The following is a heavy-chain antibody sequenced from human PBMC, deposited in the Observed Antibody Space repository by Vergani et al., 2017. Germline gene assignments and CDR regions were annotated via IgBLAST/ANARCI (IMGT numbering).Heavy chain of an antibody. J-gene: IGHJ4*02. D-gene: IGHD3-10*01. CDR1: GYTFTNHH. CDR3: AKQYFVSGNYLFDY. V-gene: IGHV3-23*04. Sequence: EVQLVQSGTEVKKPGASVKIACKTSGYTFTNHHLHWVRQAPGKGLEWVSGISGSGVSAYYTDSVKGRFTISRDNSKNMLFLQMNNLRTEDTAIYYCAKQYFVSGNYLFDYWGQGTLVTVSS. CDR2: ISGSGVSA.